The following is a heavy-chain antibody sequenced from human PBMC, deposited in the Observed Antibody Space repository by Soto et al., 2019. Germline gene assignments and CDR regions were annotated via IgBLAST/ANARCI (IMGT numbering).Heavy chain of an antibody. J-gene: IGHJ4*02. CDR3: ARLYDFWSGYGIDY. V-gene: IGHV4-31*03. D-gene: IGHD3-3*01. CDR1: GGSISSGGYY. Sequence: SETLSLTCTVSGGSISSGGYYWSWIRQHPGKGLEWIGYIYYSGSTYYNPSLKSRVTISVDTSKNQFSLKLSSVTAAVTAVYYCARLYDFWSGYGIDYWGQGTLVTVSS. CDR2: IYYSGST.